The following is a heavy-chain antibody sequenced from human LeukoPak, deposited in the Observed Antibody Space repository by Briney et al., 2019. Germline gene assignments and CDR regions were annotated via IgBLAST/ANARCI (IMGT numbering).Heavy chain of an antibody. D-gene: IGHD3-9*01. CDR3: TLRYFDWLSTYYFDY. CDR1: GFTFSSYA. V-gene: IGHV3-23*01. Sequence: QPGGSLRLSCAASGFTFSSYAMSWVRQAPGKGLEWVSAISGSGGSTYYADSVKGRSTISRDNSKNTLYLQMNSLRAEDTAVYYCTLRYFDWLSTYYFDYWGQGTLVTVSS. J-gene: IGHJ4*02. CDR2: ISGSGGST.